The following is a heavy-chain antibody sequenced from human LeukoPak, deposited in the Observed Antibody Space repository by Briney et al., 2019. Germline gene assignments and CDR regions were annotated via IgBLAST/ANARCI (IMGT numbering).Heavy chain of an antibody. D-gene: IGHD1-1*01. J-gene: IGHJ5*02. CDR2: IWYDGSNK. Sequence: GVSLRLSCAASGFTFSSYGMHWVRQAPGKGLEWVAVIWYDGSNKYYADSVKGRFTISRDNSKNTLYLQMNSLRAEDTAVYYCAGDERGYNWFDPWGQGTLVTVSS. CDR3: AGDERGYNWFDP. V-gene: IGHV3-33*01. CDR1: GFTFSSYG.